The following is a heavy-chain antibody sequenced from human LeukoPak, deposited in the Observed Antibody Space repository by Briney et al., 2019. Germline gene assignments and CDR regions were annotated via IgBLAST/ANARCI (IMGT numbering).Heavy chain of an antibody. D-gene: IGHD6-19*01. CDR2: ISYDGSNK. CDR1: GFTFSSYA. CDR3: AGDQVAYSSGWYPSPFDY. Sequence: GGSLRLSCAASGFTFSSYAMHWVRQAPGKGLEWVAVISYDGSNKYYADSVKGRFTISRDNSKNTLYLQMNSLRAEDTAVYYCAGDQVAYSSGWYPSPFDYWGQGTLVTVSS. J-gene: IGHJ4*02. V-gene: IGHV3-30-3*01.